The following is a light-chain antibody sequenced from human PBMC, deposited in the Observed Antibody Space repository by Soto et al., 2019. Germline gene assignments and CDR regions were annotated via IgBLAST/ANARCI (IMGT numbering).Light chain of an antibody. CDR3: QQSDSNPRT. CDR1: QTIRTF. J-gene: IGKJ1*01. Sequence: DIEMTQSPSSLSASVGDRVIITCRASQTIRTFLNWYQQKPGKAPKLLIFGASSLQSGVPLRFSGSGSGAEFSLIITSFQPEDVATYYCQQSDSNPRTFGQGTKVDIK. CDR2: GAS. V-gene: IGKV1-39*01.